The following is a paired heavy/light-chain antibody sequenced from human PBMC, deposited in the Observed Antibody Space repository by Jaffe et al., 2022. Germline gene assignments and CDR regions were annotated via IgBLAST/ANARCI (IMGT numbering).Heavy chain of an antibody. D-gene: IGHD6-13*01. V-gene: IGHV3-48*01. CDR1: GFTFSSYS. CDR3: ARGLKAAAGTLDY. CDR2: ISGPGGTR. J-gene: IGHJ4*02. Sequence: EVQLVESGGGLVQPGGSLRLSCAASGFTFSSYSMHWVRQAPGKGLEWVSYISGPGGTRYYADSVKGRFTISRDNDKNSLYLQMNSLRAEDTAVYYCARGLKAAAGTLDYWGQGTLVTVSS.
Light chain of an antibody. Sequence: EIVLTQSPATLSLSPGERATLSCRASQSISSYLAWYQQKSGQAPRLLIYDASNRATGIPARFSGSGSGTDFTLTISSLEPEDFAVYYCQQRSNWPSCFGGGTKVEIK. CDR1: QSISSY. CDR2: DAS. V-gene: IGKV3-11*01. CDR3: QQRSNWPSC. J-gene: IGKJ4*01.